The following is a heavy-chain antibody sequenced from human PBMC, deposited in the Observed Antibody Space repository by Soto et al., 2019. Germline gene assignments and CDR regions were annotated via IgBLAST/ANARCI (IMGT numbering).Heavy chain of an antibody. CDR3: ARDTDYGANLAYFDY. V-gene: IGHV3-33*01. J-gene: IGHJ4*02. CDR1: GFTFSSYG. Sequence: QVQLVESGGGVVQPGRSLRLSCAASGFTFSSYGMHWVRQAPGKGLEWVAVIWDDGSNKYYADSVKGRFTISRDNSKNTLYRHMNSLRADDTAVYYCARDTDYGANLAYFDYWGQGTLVTVSS. CDR2: IWDDGSNK. D-gene: IGHD4-17*01.